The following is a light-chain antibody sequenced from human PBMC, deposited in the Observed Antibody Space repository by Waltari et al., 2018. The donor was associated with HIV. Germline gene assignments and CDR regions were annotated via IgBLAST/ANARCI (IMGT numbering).Light chain of an antibody. Sequence: QSVLTQPPSVSAPPGQKVTISCSGTPSNIGHNHVSWYRHVPGLAPKLLIVDNIKRPSGIPARFSGAKSDTSATLGITGLQTGDEADYYCATWDSSLSVVLFGGGTKLTVL. J-gene: IGLJ2*01. CDR3: ATWDSSLSVVL. CDR1: PSNIGHNH. V-gene: IGLV1-51*01. CDR2: DNI.